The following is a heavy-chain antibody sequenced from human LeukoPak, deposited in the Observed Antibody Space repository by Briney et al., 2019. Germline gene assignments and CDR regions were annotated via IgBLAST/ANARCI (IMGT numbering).Heavy chain of an antibody. V-gene: IGHV3-23*01. CDR2: LSGSGATT. D-gene: IGHD6-19*01. Sequence: GGSLRLSCAASGFTFSNYAMSWVRQAPGKGLEWVSGLSGSGATTYCADSGKGRFTISRDNSKNTLFLQMNSLRAEDTAVYYCAKEISYSSGWYDYWGQGTLVTVSS. J-gene: IGHJ4*02. CDR1: GFTFSNYA. CDR3: AKEISYSSGWYDY.